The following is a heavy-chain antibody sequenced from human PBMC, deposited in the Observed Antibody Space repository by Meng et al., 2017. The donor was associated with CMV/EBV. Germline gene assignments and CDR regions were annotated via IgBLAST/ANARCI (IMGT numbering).Heavy chain of an antibody. Sequence: TLVKPTQTLTLTCTFSGFSLSSTGVGVGWIRQPPGKALEWLTLLYWNNDERYSPSLKSRLSITKDTSKNQVVLTMTNMDPVDTGTYYCAHRDVSRAFDIWGQGTMVTVSS. CDR1: GFSLSSTGVG. V-gene: IGHV2-5*01. J-gene: IGHJ3*02. CDR3: AHRDVSRAFDI. D-gene: IGHD5/OR15-5a*01. CDR2: LYWNNDE.